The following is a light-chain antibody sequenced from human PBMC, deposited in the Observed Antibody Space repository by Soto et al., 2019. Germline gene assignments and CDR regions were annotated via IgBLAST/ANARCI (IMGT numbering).Light chain of an antibody. CDR2: GAS. CDR3: QQYNSYPLT. CDR1: QSVSSSY. V-gene: IGKV3-20*01. J-gene: IGKJ4*01. Sequence: DIVLSQSLGTLSLSPGERATLSCRASQSVSSSYLAWYQQKPGLAPRLLIYGASSRATGIPDRFSGSGSGTDFTLTISSLQPDDFATYYCQQYNSYPLTFGGGSKVDIK.